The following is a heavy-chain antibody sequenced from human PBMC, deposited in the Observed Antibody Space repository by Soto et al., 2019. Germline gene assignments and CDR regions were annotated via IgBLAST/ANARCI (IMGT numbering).Heavy chain of an antibody. V-gene: IGHV1-2*02. CDR2: INPTSGGT. D-gene: IGHD4-17*01. CDR1: GYTFAAFF. Sequence: ASAKVACKTYGYTFAAFFIPWILQAPGQGLEWMGWINPTSGGTVSAQKFQDRVTMTRDTSISTAYMELRGLKSDDTAVYYCTRDPDYGDYWGYFFDYWGQGTPVTVSS. CDR3: TRDPDYGDYWGYFFDY. J-gene: IGHJ4*02.